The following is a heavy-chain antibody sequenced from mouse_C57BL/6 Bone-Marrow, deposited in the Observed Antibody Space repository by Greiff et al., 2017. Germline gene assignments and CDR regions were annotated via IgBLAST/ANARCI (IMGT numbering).Heavy chain of an antibody. V-gene: IGHV1-55*01. CDR1: GYTFTSYW. CDR3: APSYYYGSSSLFDD. J-gene: IGHJ2*01. Sequence: QVQLQQPGAELVKPGASVKMSCKASGYTFTSYWITWVKQRPGQGLEWIGDIYPGSGSTNYNEKFKSKAPLTVETSSSTAYMQLSSLTSEDSAVYYCAPSYYYGSSSLFDDWGQGTTLTVSS. CDR2: IYPGSGST. D-gene: IGHD1-1*01.